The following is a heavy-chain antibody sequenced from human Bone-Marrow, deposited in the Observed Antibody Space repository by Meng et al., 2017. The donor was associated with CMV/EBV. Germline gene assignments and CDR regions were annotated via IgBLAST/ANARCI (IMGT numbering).Heavy chain of an antibody. J-gene: IGHJ4*02. D-gene: IGHD5-24*01. CDR1: GRPFRSYS. V-gene: IGHV1-69*04. CDR2: IIPMLGIT. CDR3: ARGRRDGYNQGFDY. Sequence: KPPGRPFRSYSFSWVRQAPGQGLEWMGRIIPMLGITNYAQNFQGRVTITADKSTSTVYMDLSSLRSEDTAVYYCARGRRDGYNQGFDYWGQGTLVTVSS.